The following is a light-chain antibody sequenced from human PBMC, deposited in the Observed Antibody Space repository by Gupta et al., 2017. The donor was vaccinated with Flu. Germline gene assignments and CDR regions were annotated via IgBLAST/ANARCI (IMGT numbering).Light chain of an antibody. CDR2: WAS. J-gene: IGKJ5*01. Sequence: DIVMKQSPDSLAVSLGERATINCKSSRSVLNSSNDKNYLSWYQQKAGQPPKLLIHWASTRESGVPDRFSGSGYGTDFTLTISSLQAEDVAVYYCQQHYSSPQITFGQGTRLEIK. CDR3: QQHYSSPQIT. V-gene: IGKV4-1*01. CDR1: RSVLNSSNDKNY.